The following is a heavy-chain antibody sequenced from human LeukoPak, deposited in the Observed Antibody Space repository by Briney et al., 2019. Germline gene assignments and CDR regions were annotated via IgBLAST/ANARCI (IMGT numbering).Heavy chain of an antibody. J-gene: IGHJ4*02. CDR1: GFYFANYA. D-gene: IGHD2-15*01. Sequence: GGSLRLSCAASGFYFANYAMSWVRQAPGKGLEWVSATVGGGSPNTYHADSVKGRFTLSRDNSKNTLYLQMNSLRAEDTAIYYCARRAGEYSHPYDYWGQGTLVTVSS. V-gene: IGHV3-23*01. CDR3: ARRAGEYSHPYDY. CDR2: TVGGGSPNT.